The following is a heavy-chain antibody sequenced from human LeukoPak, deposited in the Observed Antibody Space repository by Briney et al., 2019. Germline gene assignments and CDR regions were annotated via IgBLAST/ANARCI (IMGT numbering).Heavy chain of an antibody. Sequence: GSLRLSCAASGFTFSSYSMYWVRQPPGKGLEWVSYISSISSTIYYADSVKGRFTISRDNAKNSLYLQMNSLRAEDTAVYYCARAAQWLRGAYFQHWGEGTLVTVSS. CDR2: ISSISSTI. CDR1: GFTFSSYS. V-gene: IGHV3-48*01. J-gene: IGHJ1*01. D-gene: IGHD5-12*01. CDR3: ARAAQWLRGAYFQH.